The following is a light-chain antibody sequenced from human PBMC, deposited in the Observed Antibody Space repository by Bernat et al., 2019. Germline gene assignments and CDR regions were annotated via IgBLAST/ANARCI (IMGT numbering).Light chain of an antibody. CDR3: QSYDTSLSERV. CDR1: TSNIGADDD. J-gene: IGLJ3*02. V-gene: IGLV1-40*01. CDR2: GNN. Sequence: QSVLTQPPSVSGAPGQRITISCTGGTSNIGADDDVHWYQQFPGKAPKLLIYGNNNRPSGVPDRFSGAKSASSASLAITGLQPKYEAEYYCQSYDTSLSERVFGGRTKLTVL.